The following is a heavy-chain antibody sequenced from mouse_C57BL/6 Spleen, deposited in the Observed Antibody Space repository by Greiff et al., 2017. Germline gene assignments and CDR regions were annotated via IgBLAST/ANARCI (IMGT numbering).Heavy chain of an antibody. D-gene: IGHD1-1*01. Sequence: EVQLVESGPGLVKPSQSLSLTCSVTGYSITSGYYWNWIRQFPGNKLEWMGYISYDGSNNYNPSLKNRISITRDTSKNQFFLKLNSVTTEDTATYYCARAPLYYGFAYWGQGTLVTVSA. CDR2: ISYDGSN. J-gene: IGHJ3*01. CDR3: ARAPLYYGFAY. V-gene: IGHV3-6*01. CDR1: GYSITSGYY.